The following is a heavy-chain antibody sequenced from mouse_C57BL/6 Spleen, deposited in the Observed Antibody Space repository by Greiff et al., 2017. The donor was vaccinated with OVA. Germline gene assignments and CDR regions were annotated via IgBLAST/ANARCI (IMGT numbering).Heavy chain of an antibody. J-gene: IGHJ2*01. CDR3: ATNYYGSSSHFDY. Sequence: QVQLQQSGPGLVQPSQSLSITCTVSGFSLPSYGVHWVRQSPGKGLEWLGVIWRGGSTDYNAAFMSRLSITKDNSKSQVFFKMNSLQADDTAIYYCATNYYGSSSHFDYWGQGTTLTVSS. CDR1: GFSLPSYG. V-gene: IGHV2-5*01. CDR2: IWRGGST. D-gene: IGHD1-1*01.